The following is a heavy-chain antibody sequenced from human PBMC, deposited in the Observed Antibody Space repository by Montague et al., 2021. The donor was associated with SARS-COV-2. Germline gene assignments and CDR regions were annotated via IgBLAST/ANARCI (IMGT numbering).Heavy chain of an antibody. CDR3: ARRDTSGWLTFDY. CDR2: TYFRSSFYN. V-gene: IGHV6-1*01. Sequence: CAISGDSVSSSTVAWNWLRQSPSRGLEWLGRTYFRSSFYNDYALSVKSRLNIQPDSAKNQLSLQLTSVTPEDTAIYYCARRDTSGWLTFDYWGQGILVTVPS. J-gene: IGHJ4*02. D-gene: IGHD6-19*01. CDR1: GDSVSSSTVA.